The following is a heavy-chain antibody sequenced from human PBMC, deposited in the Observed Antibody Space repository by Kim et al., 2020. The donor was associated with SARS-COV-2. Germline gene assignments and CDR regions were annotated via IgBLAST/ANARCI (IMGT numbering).Heavy chain of an antibody. CDR2: ISYDGSNK. V-gene: IGHV3-30*04. J-gene: IGHJ4*02. Sequence: GGSLRLSCAASGFTFSSYAMHWVRQAPGKGLEWVAVISYDGSNKYYADSVKGRFTISRDNYKNKLYLKMNSLRAEDTAVYYCARGDLFGVVTALRYWGQGTLVTVSS. D-gene: IGHD2-21*02. CDR3: ARGDLFGVVTALRY. CDR1: GFTFSSYA.